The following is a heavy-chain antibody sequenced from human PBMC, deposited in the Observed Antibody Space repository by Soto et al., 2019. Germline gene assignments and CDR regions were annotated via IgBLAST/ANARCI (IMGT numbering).Heavy chain of an antibody. CDR3: AKGMKLLWFGEGYMDV. CDR2: ISGSGGST. D-gene: IGHD3-10*01. V-gene: IGHV3-23*01. CDR1: GFPFSSYA. Sequence: PGGSLRLSCAASGFPFSSYAMSWVRQATGKGLEWVSAISGSGGSTYYADSVKGRFTISRDNSKNTLYLQMNSLRAEDTAVYYCAKGMKLLWFGEGYMDVWGKGTTVTVSS. J-gene: IGHJ6*03.